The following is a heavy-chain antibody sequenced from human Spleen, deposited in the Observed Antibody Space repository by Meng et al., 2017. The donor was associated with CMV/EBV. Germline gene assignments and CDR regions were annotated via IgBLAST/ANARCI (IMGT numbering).Heavy chain of an antibody. J-gene: IGHJ4*02. CDR1: GITFDDYA. D-gene: IGHD6-19*01. V-gene: IGHV3-9*01. Sequence: SLKIPCAASGITFDDYATHWDRQAPGKGLEWVSGISWNSGRIGYAGSVKGRFTISRDNAKNSLYLQMNSLRAEHTALYYCAKGPAVAAPVDYWGQGTLVTVSS. CDR2: ISWNSGRI. CDR3: AKGPAVAAPVDY.